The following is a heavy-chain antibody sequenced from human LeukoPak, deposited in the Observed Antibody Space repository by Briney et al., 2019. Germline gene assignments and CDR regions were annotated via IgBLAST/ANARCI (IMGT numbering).Heavy chain of an antibody. CDR2: ISGSGGST. D-gene: IGHD6-19*01. CDR1: GFTFSSYA. Sequence: PGGSLRLSCAASGFTFSSYAMSWVRQAPGKGLEWVSAISGSGGSTYHADSVKGRFTISRDNSKNTLYLQMNSLRAEDTAVYYCAKDTAGYSSGWFNLHYYGMDVWGQGTTVTVSS. V-gene: IGHV3-23*01. CDR3: AKDTAGYSSGWFNLHYYGMDV. J-gene: IGHJ6*02.